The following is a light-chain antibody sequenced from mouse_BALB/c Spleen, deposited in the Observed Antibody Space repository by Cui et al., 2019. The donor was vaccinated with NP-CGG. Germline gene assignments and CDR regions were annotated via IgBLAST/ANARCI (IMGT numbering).Light chain of an antibody. CDR2: GTN. CDR1: TGDVTTSNH. Sequence: QALLTPASALTPSPSETVTLTCSSSTGDVTTSNHANSVQEKPDHLFTGLIGGTNNRAPGVPARFSGSLIGDKAALTITGAQTEDEAIYFCALWYSNHWVFGGGTKLTVL. CDR3: ALWYSNHWV. V-gene: IGLV1*01. J-gene: IGLJ1*01.